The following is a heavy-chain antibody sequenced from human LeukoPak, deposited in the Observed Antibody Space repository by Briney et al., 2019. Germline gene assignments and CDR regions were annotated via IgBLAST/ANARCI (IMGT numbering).Heavy chain of an antibody. CDR1: GFTFSSYE. Sequence: GGSLRLSCAAAGFTFSSYEMNWVRQAAGRGLEWVSYISSSGSTIYYADSVKGRFTISRAKAKNSLYLQTNSLRAEDTAVYYCAELGITMIGGVWGKGTTVTISS. J-gene: IGHJ6*04. D-gene: IGHD3-10*02. V-gene: IGHV3-48*03. CDR3: AELGITMIGGV. CDR2: ISSSGSTI.